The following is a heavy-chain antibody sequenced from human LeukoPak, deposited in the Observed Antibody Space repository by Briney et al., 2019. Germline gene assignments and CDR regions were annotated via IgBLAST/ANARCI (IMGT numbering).Heavy chain of an antibody. CDR2: FDPEDGET. Sequence: GASVKVSCKVSGYTLTELSMHWVRQAPGKGLEWMGGFDPEDGETIYAQKFQGRVTMTEDTSTDTAYMELSSLRSEDTAVYYCATDGEYVGGDCYDYWGQGTLVTVSS. CDR1: GYTLTELS. V-gene: IGHV1-24*01. CDR3: ATDGEYVGGDCYDY. J-gene: IGHJ4*02. D-gene: IGHD2-21*01.